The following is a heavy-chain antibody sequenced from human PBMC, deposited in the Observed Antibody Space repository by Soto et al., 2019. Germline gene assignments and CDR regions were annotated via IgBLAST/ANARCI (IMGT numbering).Heavy chain of an antibody. V-gene: IGHV3-30*03. CDR1: GFIFSSYG. CDR2: ISYDGST. J-gene: IGHJ3*02. D-gene: IGHD3-22*01. Sequence: PGGSLRLSCAASGFIFSSYGMHWVRQAPGKGLEWVAVISYDGSTYYADSVRGRFTISRDNSKNTLYLQMNSLRAEDTAMYFCARDYYDSSGHLLAFDIWGQGTMVTVSS. CDR3: ARDYYDSSGHLLAFDI.